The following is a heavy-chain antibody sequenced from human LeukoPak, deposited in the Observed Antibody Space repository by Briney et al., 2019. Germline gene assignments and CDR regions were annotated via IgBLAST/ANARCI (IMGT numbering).Heavy chain of an antibody. J-gene: IGHJ4*02. CDR1: GFTFSDYY. Sequence: GGSLRLSCAASGFTFSDYYMSWIRQAPGKGLEWVSYIRSSATTISYADSVKGRFTISRDNADNSLYLQMNDLRADDTAVYYCARTRGDWFLDSWGQGTLVTVSS. D-gene: IGHD3-9*01. V-gene: IGHV3-11*01. CDR3: ARTRGDWFLDS. CDR2: IRSSATTI.